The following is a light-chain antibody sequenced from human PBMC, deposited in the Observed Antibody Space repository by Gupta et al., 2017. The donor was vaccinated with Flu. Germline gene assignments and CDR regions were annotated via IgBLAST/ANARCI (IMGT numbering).Light chain of an antibody. V-gene: IGLV4-60*03. J-gene: IGLJ3*02. CDR2: PAGGVSY. Sequence: QPVLTQSSSASASLGSSVKLTCTLSSEHRSYIIAWHQQQPGKAPRYLMKPAGGVSYNKGSGIPDRFSGSSSGAVRYLTISNLQSEDEADYYCETWDSHTEVFGGGTKLTVL. CDR1: SEHRSYI. CDR3: ETWDSHTEV.